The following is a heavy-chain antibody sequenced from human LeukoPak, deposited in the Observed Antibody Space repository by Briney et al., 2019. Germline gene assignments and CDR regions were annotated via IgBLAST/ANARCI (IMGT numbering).Heavy chain of an antibody. D-gene: IGHD2/OR15-2a*01. CDR1: GGSFSGYY. CDR3: ARGDYFV. Sequence: PSETLSLTCAVYGGSFSGYYWSWIRQPPGKGLEWIGEINHSGSTNYNPSLKSRVTISVDTSKNQFSLKLSSVTAADTAVYYCARGDYFVWGQGTLVTVSS. V-gene: IGHV4-34*01. CDR2: INHSGST. J-gene: IGHJ4*02.